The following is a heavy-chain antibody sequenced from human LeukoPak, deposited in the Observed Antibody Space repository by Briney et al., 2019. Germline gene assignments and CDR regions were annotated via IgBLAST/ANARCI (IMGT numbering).Heavy chain of an antibody. CDR3: ARDRPLDADDYYGFYYFDY. CDR2: INPNSGGT. Sequence: ASVKVSCKASGYTFTDYYMNWVRQAPGQGLEWMGWINPNSGGTNHAQKFQGRVTMTRDTSISTAYMELSRLRSDDTAVYYCARDRPLDADDYYGFYYFDYWGQGTLVTVSS. CDR1: GYTFTDYY. J-gene: IGHJ4*02. D-gene: IGHD3-10*01. V-gene: IGHV1-2*02.